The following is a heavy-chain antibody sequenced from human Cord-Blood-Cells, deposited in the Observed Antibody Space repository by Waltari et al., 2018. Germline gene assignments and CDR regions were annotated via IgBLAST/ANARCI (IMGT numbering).Heavy chain of an antibody. CDR3: ARDGGSYGDWFDP. Sequence: QVQLQESGPGLVKPSETLSLTCAVSGYSISSGYYWGWIRQPPGKGLEWIGSSYHSGSTYYNPSLKSRVTISVDTSKNQFSLKLSSVTAADTAVYYCARDGGSYGDWFDPWGQGTLVTVSS. D-gene: IGHD1-26*01. V-gene: IGHV4-38-2*02. CDR1: GYSISSGYY. CDR2: SYHSGST. J-gene: IGHJ5*02.